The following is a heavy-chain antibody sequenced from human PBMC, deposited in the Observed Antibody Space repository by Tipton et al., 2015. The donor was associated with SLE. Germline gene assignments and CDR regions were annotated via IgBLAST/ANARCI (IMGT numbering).Heavy chain of an antibody. CDR3: ARGGGSYYDY. D-gene: IGHD1-26*01. V-gene: IGHV4-61*05. CDR1: NASISSSSHC. J-gene: IGHJ4*02. CDR2: ISYTGNT. Sequence: GLVKPSETLSLTCTVSNASISSSSHCWGWLRQPPGKGLEWIGYISYTGNTNFNPSLKSRLTLSLDTSKNQFSLRVRSVTAADTAVYYCARGGGSYYDYWGQGTLVTVSS.